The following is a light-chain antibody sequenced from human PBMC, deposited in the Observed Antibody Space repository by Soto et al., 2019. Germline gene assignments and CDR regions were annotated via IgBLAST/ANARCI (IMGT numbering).Light chain of an antibody. V-gene: IGLV2-23*02. CDR2: EVT. Sequence: QSVLTQPASVSGSTGQSITISCSGTSSDVGGYKLVSWFQQHPGKVPKLMISEVTQRPSGVSDRFSGSKSGNTASLTISGLQAEDEADYYCYSYAGNSIYVFGTGTKVTV. CDR3: YSYAGNSIYV. J-gene: IGLJ1*01. CDR1: SSDVGGYKL.